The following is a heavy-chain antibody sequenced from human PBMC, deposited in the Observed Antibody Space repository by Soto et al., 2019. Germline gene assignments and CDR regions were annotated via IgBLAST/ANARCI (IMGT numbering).Heavy chain of an antibody. V-gene: IGHV3-23*01. CDR3: AKDRNYDFWSGYEYWFDP. CDR2: ISGSGGST. D-gene: IGHD3-3*01. J-gene: IGHJ5*02. Sequence: GGSVRLSCAASGFTFSSYAMSWVRQAPGKGLEWVSAISGSGGSTYYADSVKGRFTISRGNSKNTLYLQMNSLRAEDTAVYYCAKDRNYDFWSGYEYWFDPWGQGTLVTVSS. CDR1: GFTFSSYA.